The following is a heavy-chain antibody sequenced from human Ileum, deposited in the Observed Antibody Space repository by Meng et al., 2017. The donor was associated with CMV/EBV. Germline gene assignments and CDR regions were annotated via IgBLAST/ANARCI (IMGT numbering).Heavy chain of an antibody. CDR1: GYTFTGYN. V-gene: IGHV1-2*02. CDR3: ARGRGGSASAWFDP. J-gene: IGHJ5*02. CDR2: INPNSGGT. D-gene: IGHD3-16*01. Sequence: ASVKVSCKASGYTFTGYNVHWVRQAPGQGLEWMGWINPNSGGTNYAQKFQGRVTMTRNTSITTAYMQLNKLKSDDTAVYFCARGRGGSASAWFDPWGRGNPV.